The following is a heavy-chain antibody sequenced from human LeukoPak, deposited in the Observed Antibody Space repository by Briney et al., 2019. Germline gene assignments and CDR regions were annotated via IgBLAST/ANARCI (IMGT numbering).Heavy chain of an antibody. CDR1: GFTVSSHG. CDR2: MWYDGSNK. J-gene: IGHJ4*02. D-gene: IGHD3-10*01. Sequence: PGGSLRLSCAASGFTVSSHGMLWARQAPGKGLEWVALMWYDGSNKNYVDSVKGRFTISRDISKNTLFLQMNSLRVEDTAMYFCARDISAGSYDSWGQGTLVTVSS. V-gene: IGHV3-33*01. CDR3: ARDISAGSYDS.